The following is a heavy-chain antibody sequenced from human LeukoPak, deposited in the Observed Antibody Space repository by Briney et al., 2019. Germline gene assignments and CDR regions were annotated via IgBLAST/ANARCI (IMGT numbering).Heavy chain of an antibody. V-gene: IGHV3-33*01. J-gene: IGHJ4*02. Sequence: PGGSLRLSCAASGFTFSSYGMHWVRQAPGKGLEWVAVIWYDGSNKYYADSVKGRFTISRDNSKNTLYLQMNSLRAEDTAVYYCARDVVATIVDYWGQGTLVTVSS. CDR1: GFTFSSYG. CDR2: IWYDGSNK. CDR3: ARDVVATIVDY. D-gene: IGHD5-12*01.